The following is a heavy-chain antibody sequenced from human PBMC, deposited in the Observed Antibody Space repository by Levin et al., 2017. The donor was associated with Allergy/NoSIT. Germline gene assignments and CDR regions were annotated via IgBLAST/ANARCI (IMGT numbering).Heavy chain of an antibody. CDR1: GYTFTSYD. J-gene: IGHJ6*02. V-gene: IGHV1-8*01. Sequence: GGSLRLSCKASGYTFTSYDINWVRQATGQGLEWMGWMNPNSGNTGYAQKFQGRVTMTRNTSISTAYMELSSLRSEDTAVYYCARTSWGDYGDYGPFIPFYYYYYGMDVWGQGTTVTVSS. D-gene: IGHD4-17*01. CDR3: ARTSWGDYGDYGPFIPFYYYYYGMDV. CDR2: MNPNSGNT.